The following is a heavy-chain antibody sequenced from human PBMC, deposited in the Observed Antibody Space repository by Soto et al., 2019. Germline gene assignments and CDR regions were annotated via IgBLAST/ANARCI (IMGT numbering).Heavy chain of an antibody. CDR2: IYYSGST. D-gene: IGHD4-17*01. CDR3: ANLGRVVATTVTTGFAY. V-gene: IGHV4-39*01. Sequence: QLQLQESGPGLVKPSETLSLTCTVSGGSISSSSYYWGWIRQPPGKGLEWIGSIYYSGSTYYNPSLKSRVTIHVDTSKNQFSLKLSSVTAADTAVYYCANLGRVVATTVTTGFAYWGQGTLVTVSS. J-gene: IGHJ4*02. CDR1: GGSISSSSYY.